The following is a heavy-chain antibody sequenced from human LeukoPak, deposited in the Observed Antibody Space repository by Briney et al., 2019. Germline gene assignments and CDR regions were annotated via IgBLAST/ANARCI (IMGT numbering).Heavy chain of an antibody. D-gene: IGHD4-23*01. V-gene: IGHV1-2*02. CDR3: AREGGYGGTDHFDY. CDR1: GYTFTGYY. J-gene: IGHJ4*02. CDR2: INPNSGGT. Sequence: GASVKVSCKASGYTFTGYYMHWVRQAPGQGLEWMGWINPNSGGTNYAQKFQGRVTMTRDTSISTAYMELSRLRSDDTAVYYCAREGGYGGTDHFDYWGQGTLVTVSS.